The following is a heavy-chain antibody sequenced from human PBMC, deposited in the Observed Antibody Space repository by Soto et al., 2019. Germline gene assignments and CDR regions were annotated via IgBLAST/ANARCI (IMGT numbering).Heavy chain of an antibody. CDR3: ARDGAKVNSVTYYYSYMDV. J-gene: IGHJ6*03. D-gene: IGHD3-16*01. V-gene: IGHV3-7*01. CDR1: GFTFCSYW. CDR2: IKQDGSEK. Sequence: PVGSLRLSCAACGFTFCSYWMSLVRQDPGEGLEWVANIKQDGSEKYYVDSVKGRFTISRDNAKNSLYLQMNSLRAEDTAVYYCARDGAKVNSVTYYYSYMDVWGKGTTLTVSS.